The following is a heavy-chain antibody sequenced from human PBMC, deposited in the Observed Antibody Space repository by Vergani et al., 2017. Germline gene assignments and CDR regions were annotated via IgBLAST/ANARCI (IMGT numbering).Heavy chain of an antibody. V-gene: IGHV4-39*01. J-gene: IGHJ4*02. Sequence: QVQLQESGPGLVKPSETLSLTCTVSGDSVISTDYHWGWIRQPPGKGLEWIGSMDYSGSPSYNPSPESRISISFETPKNQFSLRLTSVTAADTAVYYCVGKRGACHSAYCHSYDFWGPGTLVGVSS. CDR2: MDYSGSP. D-gene: IGHD3-16*01. CDR3: VGKRGACHSAYCHSYDF. CDR1: GDSVISTDYH.